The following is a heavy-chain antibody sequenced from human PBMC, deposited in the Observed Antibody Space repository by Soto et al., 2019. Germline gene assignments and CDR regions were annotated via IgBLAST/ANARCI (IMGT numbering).Heavy chain of an antibody. Sequence: SETLSLTGSVSGGSSSSGYYYWSLFRQPPGKGLEWTGNTYYSRDTYYNPALKRRLSISIDTSKNQLSLKVGSVPAADTAVSYCASSSLYGMHVRHKGTTVT. CDR2: TYYSRDT. CDR3: ASSSLYGMHV. V-gene: IGHV4-30-4*01. CDR1: GGSSSSGYYY. J-gene: IGHJ6*04.